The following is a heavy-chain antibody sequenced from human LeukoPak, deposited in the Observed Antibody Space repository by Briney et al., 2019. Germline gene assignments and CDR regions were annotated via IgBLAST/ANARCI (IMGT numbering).Heavy chain of an antibody. V-gene: IGHV1-69*13. CDR3: ARGVHQLLFATYAFDI. J-gene: IGHJ3*02. CDR1: GGTFSSYA. Sequence: AASVKVSCKASGGTFSSYAISWVRQAPGQGLEWMGGIIPIFGTANYAQKFQGRVTITADESTSTAYMELSSLRSEDTAVYYCARGVHQLLFATYAFDIWGQGTMVTVSS. D-gene: IGHD2-2*01. CDR2: IIPIFGTA.